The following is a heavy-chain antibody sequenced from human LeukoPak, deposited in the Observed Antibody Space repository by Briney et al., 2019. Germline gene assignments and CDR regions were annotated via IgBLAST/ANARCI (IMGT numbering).Heavy chain of an antibody. CDR1: GYTFTSYG. CDR2: INAYNGNT. J-gene: IGHJ3*02. D-gene: IGHD1-14*01. CDR3: ARDTNLSTRDAFDI. Sequence: GASVKVSCKASGYTFTSYGISWVRQAPGQGLEWMGWINAYNGNTNYAQKLQGRVTMTTDTSTSTAYMELRSLRSDDTAVYYCARDTNLSTRDAFDIWGQGTMVTVSS. V-gene: IGHV1-18*01.